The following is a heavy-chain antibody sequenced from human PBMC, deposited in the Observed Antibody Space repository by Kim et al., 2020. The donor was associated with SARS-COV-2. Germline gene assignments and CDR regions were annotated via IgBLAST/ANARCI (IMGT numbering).Heavy chain of an antibody. J-gene: IGHJ3*02. CDR3: ARDRNDDSVDI. D-gene: IGHD3-22*01. Sequence: GGSLRLSCAASGFIFSSYWMHWVRQAPGKEPICVSRINSDGSSTGYADSVKGRFTISRDNAKNTLYLQMSSLRVEDTAVYYCARDRNDDSVDIWGQGTMVTVSS. V-gene: IGHV3-74*01. CDR1: GFIFSSYW. CDR2: INSDGSST.